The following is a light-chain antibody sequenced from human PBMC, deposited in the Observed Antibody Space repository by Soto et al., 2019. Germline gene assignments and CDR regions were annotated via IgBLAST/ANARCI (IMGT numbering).Light chain of an antibody. V-gene: IGKV3-11*01. Sequence: EIVLTQSPATLSLSPGERATLSCRASQSVSSYLAWSQQKPGQAPRLLIYDASSRATGIPARFSGSGSGTDFTLTISSLEPEDFAVYYCQQRSNWPPVYTFGQGTKLEIK. CDR3: QQRSNWPPVYT. CDR1: QSVSSY. J-gene: IGKJ2*01. CDR2: DAS.